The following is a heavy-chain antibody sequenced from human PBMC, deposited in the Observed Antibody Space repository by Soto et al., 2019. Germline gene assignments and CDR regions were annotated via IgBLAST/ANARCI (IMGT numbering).Heavy chain of an antibody. J-gene: IGHJ5*02. Sequence: GGSLRLSCAASGFTFSSYWMHWVRQAPGKGLVWVSRINSDGSSTSYADSVKGRFTISRDNAKNTLDLQMNSLRAEDTAVYYCARAPGGEVVLVDWFDPWGQGTLVTVSS. V-gene: IGHV3-74*01. CDR3: ARAPGGEVVLVDWFDP. CDR2: INSDGSST. CDR1: GFTFSSYW. D-gene: IGHD2-8*02.